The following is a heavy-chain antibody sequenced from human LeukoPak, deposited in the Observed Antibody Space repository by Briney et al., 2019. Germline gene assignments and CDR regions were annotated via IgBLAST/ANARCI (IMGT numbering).Heavy chain of an antibody. V-gene: IGHV3-9*01. CDR2: ISWNSGSI. CDR3: AKQQLVDYYYYYGMDV. Sequence: PGRSLRLSCAASGFTFDDYAMHWVRQAPGKGLEWVSGISWNSGSIGYADSVKGRFTISRDNAKNSLYLQMNSLRAEDTALYYCAKQQLVDYYYYYGMDVWGQGTTVTVFS. CDR1: GFTFDDYA. D-gene: IGHD6-13*01. J-gene: IGHJ6*02.